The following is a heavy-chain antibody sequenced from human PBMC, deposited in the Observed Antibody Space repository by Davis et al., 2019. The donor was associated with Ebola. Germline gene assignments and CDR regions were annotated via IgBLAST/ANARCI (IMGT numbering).Heavy chain of an antibody. CDR2: INRGST. CDR1: GYSIRSGFY. J-gene: IGHJ6*04. D-gene: IGHD6-19*01. Sequence: PSETLSLTCSVSGYSIRSGFYWGWIRQPPGKGLEWIGSINRGSTYYRPSLKSRVTISVDTSKNQFSLQLSSVSPEDTAMYYCVRGWLRTGMDVWGTGTTVIVSS. CDR3: VRGWLRTGMDV. V-gene: IGHV4-38-2*02.